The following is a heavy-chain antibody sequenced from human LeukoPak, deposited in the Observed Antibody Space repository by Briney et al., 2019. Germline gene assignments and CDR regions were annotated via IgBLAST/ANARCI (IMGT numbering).Heavy chain of an antibody. CDR2: MYYSGST. J-gene: IGHJ4*02. V-gene: IGHV4-39*01. D-gene: IGHD3-3*01. CDR1: GGSITSGDYY. Sequence: SETLSLTCTVSGGSITSGDYYWGWIRQPPGKGLQWIGTMYYSGSTYYNPSLKSRVTISVDTSKNQFSLKLSSVTASDTAVYYCARLHTYYDFWSGYYFDYWGQGTLVTVSS. CDR3: ARLHTYYDFWSGYYFDY.